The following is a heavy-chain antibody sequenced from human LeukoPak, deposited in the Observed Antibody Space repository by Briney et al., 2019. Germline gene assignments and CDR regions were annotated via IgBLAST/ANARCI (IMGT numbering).Heavy chain of an antibody. CDR1: GFTFSDYY. D-gene: IGHD6-13*01. CDR2: ISSSSSYT. V-gene: IGHV3-11*06. Sequence: PGGSLRLSCAASGFTFSDYYMSWIRQAPGKGLEWVSYISSSSSYTNYADSVKGRFTISRDNAKNSLYLQMNSLRAEDTAVYYCARVTGGKAAAIFDYWGQGTLVTVSS. CDR3: ARVTGGKAAAIFDY. J-gene: IGHJ4*02.